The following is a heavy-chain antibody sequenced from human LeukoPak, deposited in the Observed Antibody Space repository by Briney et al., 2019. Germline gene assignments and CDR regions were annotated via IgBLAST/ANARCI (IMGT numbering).Heavy chain of an antibody. CDR3: ARGLRPVVPAAMASVYYYYYGMDV. Sequence: GGSLRLSHAASGFTFSSYALHGVGQAPAKGLEWVAVISYDGSNKYYADAVKGRFTISRDNSKNTLYLQMNSLRAEDTAVYYCARGLRPVVPAAMASVYYYYYGMDVWGQGTTVTVSS. V-gene: IGHV3-30*04. CDR1: GFTFSSYA. J-gene: IGHJ6*02. D-gene: IGHD2-2*01. CDR2: ISYDGSNK.